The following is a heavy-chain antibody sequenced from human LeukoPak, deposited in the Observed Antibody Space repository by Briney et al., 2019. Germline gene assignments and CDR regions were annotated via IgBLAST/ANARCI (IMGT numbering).Heavy chain of an antibody. CDR2: IKEDGSEK. Sequence: GGSLRLSFAASRFTFSSYWMSWVRQAPGKGLEWVANIKEDGSEKYYVDSVKGRFTISRDNAKNSLYLQMNSLRAEDTAVYYCTRGGAPEYSYGYHFDYWGQGTLVTVSS. D-gene: IGHD5-18*01. CDR3: TRGGAPEYSYGYHFDY. J-gene: IGHJ4*02. V-gene: IGHV3-7*01. CDR1: RFTFSSYW.